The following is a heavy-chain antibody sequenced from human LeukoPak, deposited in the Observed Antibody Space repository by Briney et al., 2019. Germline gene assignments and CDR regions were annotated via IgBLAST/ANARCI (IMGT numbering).Heavy chain of an antibody. V-gene: IGHV3-23*01. CDR2: ISGSGGST. CDR1: GFTFSSYA. J-gene: IGHJ4*02. Sequence: GGSLRLSCAASGFTFSSYAMSWVRQAPGKGLEWVSAISGSGGSTYYADSVKGRFTISRDNSKNTLYLQMNSLRADDTAVYHCAKDLSYAFDYWGQGTLVTVSS. CDR3: AKDLSYAFDY. D-gene: IGHD5-18*01.